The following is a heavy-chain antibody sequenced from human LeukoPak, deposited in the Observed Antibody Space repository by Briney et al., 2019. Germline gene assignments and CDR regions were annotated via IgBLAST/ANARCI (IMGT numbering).Heavy chain of an antibody. V-gene: IGHV3-21*01. CDR1: GFTFSSYS. D-gene: IGHD5-12*01. Sequence: PGGSLRLSCAASGFTFSSYSMNWVRQAPGKGLEWVSSISSSSSYIYYADSVKGRFTISRDNAKNSLYLQMNSLRAEDTAVYYCARVDIVAPAGVFDLWGRGTLVTVSS. J-gene: IGHJ2*01. CDR2: ISSSSSYI. CDR3: ARVDIVAPAGVFDL.